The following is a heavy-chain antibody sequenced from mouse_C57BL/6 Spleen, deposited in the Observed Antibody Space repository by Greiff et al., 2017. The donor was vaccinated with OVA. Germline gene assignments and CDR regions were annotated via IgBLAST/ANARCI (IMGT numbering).Heavy chain of an antibody. CDR1: GFTFSSYG. Sequence: EVHLVESGGDLVKPGGSLKLSCAASGFTFSSYGMSWVRQTPDKRLEWVATISSGGSYTYYPDSVKGRFTISRDNAKNTLYLQMSSLKSEDTAMYYCARWGDEGFDYWGQGTTLTVSS. J-gene: IGHJ2*01. V-gene: IGHV5-6*01. D-gene: IGHD3-3*01. CDR3: ARWGDEGFDY. CDR2: ISSGGSYT.